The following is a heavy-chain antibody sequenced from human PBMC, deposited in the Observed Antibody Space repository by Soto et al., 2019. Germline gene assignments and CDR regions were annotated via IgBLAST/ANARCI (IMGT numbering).Heavy chain of an antibody. CDR2: ISFDGTTK. J-gene: IGHJ5*02. V-gene: IGHV3-30*18. CDR1: GFTFSSYG. CDR3: AKDAIFFNYTSPRAYYAP. Sequence: GGSLRLSCAAWGFTFSSYGLHWVRQAPGKGLEWVAIISFDGTTKVYADSVKGRFTISRDNSKNTVFLQMNGLRVEDTAVYYCAKDAIFFNYTSPRAYYAPWGQGTILTV. D-gene: IGHD3-10*01.